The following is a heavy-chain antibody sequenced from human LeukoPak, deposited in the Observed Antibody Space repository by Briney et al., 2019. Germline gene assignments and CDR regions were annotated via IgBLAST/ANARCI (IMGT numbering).Heavy chain of an antibody. V-gene: IGHV3-48*01. CDR3: AGSTLWSGISQY. Sequence: PGGSLRLSCAASGFTFSSYSMSWVRQAPGKGLQWVSYISSNIITTYYADSVRGRFIVSRDNAKNSLYLQINSLRAEDTAVYYCAGSTLWSGISQYWGQGTLVTVSS. D-gene: IGHD3-3*01. CDR1: GFTFSSYS. CDR2: ISSNIITT. J-gene: IGHJ1*01.